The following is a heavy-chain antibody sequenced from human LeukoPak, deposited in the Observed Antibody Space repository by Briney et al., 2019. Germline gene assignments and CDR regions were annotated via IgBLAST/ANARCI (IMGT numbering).Heavy chain of an antibody. CDR2: INHSGST. J-gene: IGHJ4*02. Sequence: SETLSLTCAVYGGSFSGYYWSWIRQPPGKGLEWIGEINHSGSTNYNPSLKSRVTILVDTSKNQFSLKLSSVTAADTAVYYCARWGKGAMVTRPLDYWGQGTLVTVSS. V-gene: IGHV4-34*01. D-gene: IGHD5-18*01. CDR1: GGSFSGYY. CDR3: ARWGKGAMVTRPLDY.